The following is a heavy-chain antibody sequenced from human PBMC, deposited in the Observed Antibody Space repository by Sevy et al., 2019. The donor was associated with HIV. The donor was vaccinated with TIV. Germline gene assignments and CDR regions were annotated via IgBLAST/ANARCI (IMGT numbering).Heavy chain of an antibody. Sequence: GGSLRLSCAASGFTFSSYGMHWVRQAPGKGLEWVAVIWYDGSNKYYADSVKGRFTISRDNSKNTLYLQMNSLRAEDTAVYYCAKVGGSSGWLNYYYYYMDVWGKGTTVTVSS. CDR1: GFTFSSYG. CDR3: AKVGGSSGWLNYYYYYMDV. CDR2: IWYDGSNK. J-gene: IGHJ6*03. D-gene: IGHD6-19*01. V-gene: IGHV3-33*06.